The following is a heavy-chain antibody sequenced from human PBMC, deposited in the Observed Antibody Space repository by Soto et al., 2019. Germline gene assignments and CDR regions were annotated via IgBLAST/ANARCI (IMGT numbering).Heavy chain of an antibody. CDR2: ISGSSSII. CDR3: AGGGRDCSDGVCYFHH. D-gene: IGHD2-8*01. CDR1: GFTFSSHG. V-gene: IGHV3-48*02. J-gene: IGHJ1*01. Sequence: PGGSLRLSCAASGFTFSSHGMNWVRQAPGKGLQWISYISGSSSIIYYGDSVKGRFTISRDNAKNSLYLQMNSLRDEDTAVYYCAGGGRDCSDGVCYFHHWGQGTLVTVSS.